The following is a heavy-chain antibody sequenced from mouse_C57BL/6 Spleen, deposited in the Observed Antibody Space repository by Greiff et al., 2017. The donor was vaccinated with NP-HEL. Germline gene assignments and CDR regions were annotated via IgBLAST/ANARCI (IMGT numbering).Heavy chain of an antibody. CDR3: TAGGTTVVAPAY. J-gene: IGHJ3*01. Sequence: EVKVEESGGGLVQPGGSMKLSCVASGFTFSNYWMNWVRQSPEKGLEWVAQIRLKSDNYATHYAESVKGRFTISRDDSKSSVYLQMNNLRAEDTGIYYCTAGGTTVVAPAYWGQGTLVTVSA. CDR1: GFTFSNYW. CDR2: IRLKSDNYAT. V-gene: IGHV6-3*01. D-gene: IGHD1-1*01.